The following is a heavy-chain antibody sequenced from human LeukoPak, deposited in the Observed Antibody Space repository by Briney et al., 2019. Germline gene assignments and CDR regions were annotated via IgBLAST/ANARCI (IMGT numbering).Heavy chain of an antibody. CDR1: GFTFSTYW. CDR2: INSDETTT. CDR3: TRSGYCSGGNCNSYFDS. V-gene: IGHV3-74*01. D-gene: IGHD2-15*01. Sequence: GTSLRLSCAASGFTFSTYWMHWVRQAPGKGLVWVSRINSDETTTRYADSVKGRFTISRDNAKSTLYLEMNSLRAKDTAVYYCTRSGYCSGGNCNSYFDSWGQGTLVTVSS. J-gene: IGHJ4*02.